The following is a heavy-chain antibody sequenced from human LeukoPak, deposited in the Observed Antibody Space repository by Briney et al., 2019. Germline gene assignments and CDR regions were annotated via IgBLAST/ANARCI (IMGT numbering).Heavy chain of an antibody. J-gene: IGHJ4*02. CDR3: ARGGYYGSGSLIDY. CDR2: ISSSSSYI. V-gene: IGHV3-21*01. Sequence: PGGSLRLSCAASGFSFSRYSMNWVRQAPGKGLEWVSSISSSSSYIYYADSVKGRFTISRDNAKNSLYLQMNSLRAEDTAVYYCARGGYYGSGSLIDYWGQGTLVTVSS. D-gene: IGHD3-10*01. CDR1: GFSFSRYS.